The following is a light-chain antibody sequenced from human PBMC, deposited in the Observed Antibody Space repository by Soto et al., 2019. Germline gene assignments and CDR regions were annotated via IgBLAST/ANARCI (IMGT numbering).Light chain of an antibody. CDR2: DVS. CDR1: QSLSGRY. CDR3: QQYGSSPT. J-gene: IGKJ1*01. V-gene: IGKV3-20*01. Sequence: EIVLPQSPGTPSLSPGERATLSCRASQSLSGRYLAWYQQKLGQAPRLLIYDVSSRASGIPDRFSGSGSGTDFTLSISRLEPEDFAVYYCQQYGSSPTFGQGTKVDIK.